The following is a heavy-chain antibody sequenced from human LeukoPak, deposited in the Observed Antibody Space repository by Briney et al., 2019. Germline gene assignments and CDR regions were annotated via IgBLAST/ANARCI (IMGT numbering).Heavy chain of an antibody. CDR3: ARVDGTTVTPYYYYGMDV. CDR1: GGTFSSYT. J-gene: IGHJ6*02. D-gene: IGHD4-17*01. Sequence: SVKVSCKASGGTFSSYTISWVRQAPGQGHEWKGRIIPILGIANYAQKFQGRVTITADKSTSTAYMELSSLRSEDTAVYYCARVDGTTVTPYYYYGMDVWGQGTTVTVSS. CDR2: IIPILGIA. V-gene: IGHV1-69*02.